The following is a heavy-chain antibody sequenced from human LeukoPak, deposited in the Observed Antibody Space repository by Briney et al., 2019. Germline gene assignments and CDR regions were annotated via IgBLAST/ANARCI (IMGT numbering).Heavy chain of an antibody. CDR2: IYYSGST. CDR1: GGSISSSSYY. Sequence: SGTLSLTCTVSGGSISSSSYYWGWIRQPPGKGLEWIGSIYYSGSTYYNPSLKSRVTISADTSKNQFSLKLSSVTAADTAVYYCARAEGRWFDPWGQGTLVTVSS. D-gene: IGHD3-10*01. V-gene: IGHV4-39*01. J-gene: IGHJ5*02. CDR3: ARAEGRWFDP.